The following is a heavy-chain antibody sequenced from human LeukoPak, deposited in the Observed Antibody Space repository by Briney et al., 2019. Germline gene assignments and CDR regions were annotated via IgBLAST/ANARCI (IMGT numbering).Heavy chain of an antibody. CDR2: TYYRSKWYN. V-gene: IGHV6-1*01. CDR3: AREGPFSGVVMDN. D-gene: IGHD3-22*01. J-gene: IGHJ4*02. Sequence: PSQTLSLTCAISGDSVSSNSAVWNWIRQSPSRGLEWLGRTYYRSKWYNDYAVSVKSRITINPDTSKNQFSLQLNSVTPEDTAVYYCAREGPFSGVVMDNWGQGTLVTVSS. CDR1: GDSVSSNSAV.